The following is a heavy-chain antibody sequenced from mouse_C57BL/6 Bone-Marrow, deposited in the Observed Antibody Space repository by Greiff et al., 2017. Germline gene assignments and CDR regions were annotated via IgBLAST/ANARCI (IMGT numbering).Heavy chain of an antibody. Sequence: VQLQQPGAELVKPGASVKLSCKASGYTFTSYWMQWVKQRPGQGLEWIGEIDPSDSYTNYNQKFKGKATLTVDTSSSTAYMQLSSLTSEDSAVYYCASLTTVGAYWGQGTLVTVSA. CDR2: IDPSDSYT. J-gene: IGHJ3*01. V-gene: IGHV1-50*01. CDR1: GYTFTSYW. CDR3: ASLTTVGAY. D-gene: IGHD1-1*01.